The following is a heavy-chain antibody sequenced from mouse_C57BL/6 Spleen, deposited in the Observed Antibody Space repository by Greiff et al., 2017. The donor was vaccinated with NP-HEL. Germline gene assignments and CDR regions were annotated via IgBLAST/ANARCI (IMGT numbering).Heavy chain of an antibody. CDR3: ARPNDYVAMDY. CDR1: GFTFSDYG. J-gene: IGHJ4*01. V-gene: IGHV5-17*01. CDR2: ISSGSSTI. Sequence: EVNLVESGGGLVKPGGSLKLSCAASGFTFSDYGMHWVRQAPEKGLEWVAYISSGSSTIYYADTVKGRFTISRDNAKNTLFLQMTSLRSEDTAMYYCARPNDYVAMDYWGQGTSVTVSS.